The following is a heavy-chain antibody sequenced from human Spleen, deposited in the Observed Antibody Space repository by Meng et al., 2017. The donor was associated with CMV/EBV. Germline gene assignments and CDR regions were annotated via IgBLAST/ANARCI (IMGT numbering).Heavy chain of an antibody. V-gene: IGHV3-11*01. CDR1: GFTFSDYY. CDR2: ISGSDNAI. Sequence: GGSLKISCAASGFTFSDYYMSWIRQAPGKGLEWLSYISGSDNAIYYADSVKGRFTISRDNAKNSLYLQMNSLRDEDTAVYYCARTTFPYDSFDYWGQGTLVTVSS. J-gene: IGHJ4*02. D-gene: IGHD3-22*01. CDR3: ARTTFPYDSFDY.